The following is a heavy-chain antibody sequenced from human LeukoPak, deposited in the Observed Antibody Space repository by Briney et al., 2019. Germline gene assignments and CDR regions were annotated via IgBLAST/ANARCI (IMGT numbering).Heavy chain of an antibody. CDR3: AKYVWRWLNRGDCFDS. J-gene: IGHJ4*02. V-gene: IGHV3-30*18. D-gene: IGHD5-24*01. CDR1: GFTYSTYG. CDR2: ISYDGRIK. Sequence: GGSLRLSCAASGFTYSTYGMHWVRQAPGKGLDWVALISYDGRIKYYGDSVKGRFTISRDNSKNTLDLQMNSLRPEDTAVYYCAKYVWRWLNRGDCFDSWGQGTLVTVSS.